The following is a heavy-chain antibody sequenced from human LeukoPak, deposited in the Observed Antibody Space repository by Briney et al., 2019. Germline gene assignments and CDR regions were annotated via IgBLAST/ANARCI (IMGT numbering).Heavy chain of an antibody. Sequence: GGSLRLSCAASGFTFSSYAMCWVRQAPGKGLEWVSAISGSGGSTYYADFVKGRFTISRDTSKNTLFLHMNGLRAEDTAVYYCAKTGIYGGYYFDYWGQGTLVTVSS. CDR3: AKTGIYGGYYFDY. CDR1: GFTFSSYA. D-gene: IGHD1-26*01. J-gene: IGHJ4*02. V-gene: IGHV3-23*01. CDR2: ISGSGGST.